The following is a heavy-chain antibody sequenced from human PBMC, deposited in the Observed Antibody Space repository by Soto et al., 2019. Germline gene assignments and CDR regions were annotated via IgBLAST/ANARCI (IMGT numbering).Heavy chain of an antibody. V-gene: IGHV1-3*01. Sequence: GASVKVSCKASGYTFTSYAMHWVRQAPGQRLEWMGWINAGNGNTKYSQKFQGRVTITRDTSASTAYMELSSLRSEDTAVYYCARDKSGYSSGYPYYFDYWGQGTLVTVSS. J-gene: IGHJ4*02. CDR1: GYTFTSYA. CDR3: ARDKSGYSSGYPYYFDY. D-gene: IGHD6-19*01. CDR2: INAGNGNT.